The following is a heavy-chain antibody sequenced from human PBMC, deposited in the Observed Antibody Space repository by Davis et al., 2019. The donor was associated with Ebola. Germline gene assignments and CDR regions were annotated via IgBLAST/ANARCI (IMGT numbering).Heavy chain of an antibody. J-gene: IGHJ6*04. CDR3: ARDVIRITMIVVVPGEGGMDV. D-gene: IGHD3-22*01. Sequence: PGGSLRLSCAASGFTFSSYWMSWVRQAPGKGLEWVANIKQDGSEKYYADSVKGRFTISRDNSKNTLYLQMNSLRAEDTAVYYCARDVIRITMIVVVPGEGGMDVWGKGTTVTVSS. V-gene: IGHV3-7*01. CDR1: GFTFSSYW. CDR2: IKQDGSEK.